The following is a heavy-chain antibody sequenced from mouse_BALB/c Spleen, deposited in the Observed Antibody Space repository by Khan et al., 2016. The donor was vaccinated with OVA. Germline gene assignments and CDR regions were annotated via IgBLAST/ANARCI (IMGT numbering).Heavy chain of an antibody. D-gene: IGHD2-12*01. CDR3: ASGCYGGFAY. J-gene: IGHJ3*01. V-gene: IGHV1-9*01. Sequence: QVQLQQSGAELMKPGASVKISCKATGYTFSSYWIEWVKQRPGHGLEWIGDILPGSGNTNYNEKFRGKATFTADTSSNTAYMQLSSLTSADSAVYYGASGCYGGFAYWGQGTLVTVSA. CDR2: ILPGSGNT. CDR1: GYTFSSYW.